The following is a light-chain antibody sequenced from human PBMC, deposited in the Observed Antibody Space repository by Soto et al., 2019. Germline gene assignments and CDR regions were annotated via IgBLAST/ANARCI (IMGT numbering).Light chain of an antibody. Sequence: DLPMTQSPSSLSASVVYIFTITSRPSQSISIYFTCYQRASQSISSYLNWYQQKPGKAPKLLIYAASSLQSGVPSRFSGSGSGTDFTLTISSLQPEDFATYYCQQSYITPWTFGQGTKVDIK. CDR3: QQSYITPWT. V-gene: IGKV1-39*01. CDR2: AAS. CDR1: QSISSY. J-gene: IGKJ1*01.